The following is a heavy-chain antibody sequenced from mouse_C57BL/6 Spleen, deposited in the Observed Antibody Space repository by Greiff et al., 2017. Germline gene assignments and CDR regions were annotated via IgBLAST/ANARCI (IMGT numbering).Heavy chain of an antibody. CDR2: INPGSGGT. J-gene: IGHJ4*01. V-gene: IGHV1-54*01. D-gene: IGHD2-1*01. CDR1: GYAFTNYL. Sequence: QVQLQQSGAELVRPGTSVKVSCKASGYAFTNYLIEWVKQRPGQGLEWIGVINPGSGGTNYNEKFKGKATLTADKSSSTAYMQLSSLTSEDAAVYVCARSGYGNPYRDYWGQGTSVTVSS. CDR3: ARSGYGNPYRDY.